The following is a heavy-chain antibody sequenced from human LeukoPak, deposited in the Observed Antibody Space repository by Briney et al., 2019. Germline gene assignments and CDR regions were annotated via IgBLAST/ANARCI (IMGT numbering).Heavy chain of an antibody. CDR3: ARPQGSSGWYAAFDI. D-gene: IGHD6-19*01. CDR2: IIPIFGTA. CDR1: GGTFSSYA. J-gene: IGHJ3*02. Sequence: ASVKVSCKASGGTFSSYAISWVRQAPGQGPEWMGRIIPIFGTANYAQKFQGRVTITTDESTSTAYMELSSLRSEDTAVYYCARPQGSSGWYAAFDIWGQGTMVTVSS. V-gene: IGHV1-69*05.